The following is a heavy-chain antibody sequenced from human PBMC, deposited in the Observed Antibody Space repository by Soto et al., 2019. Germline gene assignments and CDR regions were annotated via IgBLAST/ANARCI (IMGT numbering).Heavy chain of an antibody. D-gene: IGHD3-10*01. Sequence: QVPLVESGGGVVQPGRSLRLSCAASGFTFSSYAMHWVRQAPGKGLEWVAVISYDGSNKYYADSVKGRFTISRDNSKNTLYLQMNSLRAEDTAVYYCARDDGELVDYWGQGTLVTVSS. CDR2: ISYDGSNK. V-gene: IGHV3-30-3*01. CDR1: GFTFSSYA. J-gene: IGHJ4*02. CDR3: ARDDGELVDY.